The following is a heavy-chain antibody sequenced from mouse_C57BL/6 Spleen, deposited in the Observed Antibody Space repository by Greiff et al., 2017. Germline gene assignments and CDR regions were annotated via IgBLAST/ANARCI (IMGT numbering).Heavy chain of an antibody. CDR1: GYTFTSYW. J-gene: IGHJ3*01. Sequence: VQLQQPGAELVMPGASVKLSCKASGYTFTSYWMHWVKQRPGQGLEWIGEIDPSDSYTNYNQKFKGKSTLTVDKSSSTAYMQLSSLTSEDSAVYYCARRYGNQAWFAYWGQGTLVTVSA. CDR2: IDPSDSYT. D-gene: IGHD2-1*01. CDR3: ARRYGNQAWFAY. V-gene: IGHV1-69*01.